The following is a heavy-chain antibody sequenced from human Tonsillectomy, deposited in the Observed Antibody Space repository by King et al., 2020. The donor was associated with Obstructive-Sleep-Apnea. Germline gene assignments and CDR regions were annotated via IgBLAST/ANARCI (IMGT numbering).Heavy chain of an antibody. CDR3: ARGTAIVGATSRAFDI. CDR2: MYTSGST. CDR1: GASISSYC. D-gene: IGHD1-26*01. V-gene: IGHV4-4*07. J-gene: IGHJ3*02. Sequence: VQLQESGPGLVKPSETLSLTCTVSGASISSYCWSWIRQSAGKGLEWIGRMYTSGSTNYNPSLKSRVTMSGDTSKNQSSLKLNPVTAADTAVYYCARGTAIVGATSRAFDIWGQGTKVTVSS.